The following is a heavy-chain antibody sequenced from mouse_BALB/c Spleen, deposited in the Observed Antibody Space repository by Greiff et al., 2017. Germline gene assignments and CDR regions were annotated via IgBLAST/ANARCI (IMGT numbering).Heavy chain of an antibody. Sequence: VQLQQSGAELVKPGASVKLSCKASGYTFTRYYMYWVKQRPGQGLEWIGEINPSNGGTNFNEKFKSKATLTVDKSSSTAYMQLSSLTSEDSAVYYCTRRPNRYDAMDYWGQGTSVTVSS. CDR1: GYTFTRYY. D-gene: IGHD2-14*01. J-gene: IGHJ4*01. CDR3: TRRPNRYDAMDY. CDR2: INPSNGGT. V-gene: IGHV1S81*02.